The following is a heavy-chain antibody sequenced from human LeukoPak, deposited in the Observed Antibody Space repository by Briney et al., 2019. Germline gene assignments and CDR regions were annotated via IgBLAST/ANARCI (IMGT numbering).Heavy chain of an antibody. V-gene: IGHV3-23*01. D-gene: IGHD2-21*02. CDR2: ISGSGGST. CDR3: ARAYCCGDCPPDY. CDR1: GFTFSSYA. Sequence: GGSLRLSCAASGFTFSSYAMSWVRQAPGKGLEWVSAISGSGGSTYYADSVKGRFTISRDNSKNTLYLQMNSLRAEDTAVYYCARAYCCGDCPPDYWGQGTLVTVSS. J-gene: IGHJ4*02.